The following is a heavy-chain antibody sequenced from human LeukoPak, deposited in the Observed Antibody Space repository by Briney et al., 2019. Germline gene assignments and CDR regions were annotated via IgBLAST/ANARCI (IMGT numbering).Heavy chain of an antibody. V-gene: IGHV1-69*06. CDR2: IIPIFGTA. CDR1: GGTFSSYA. CDR3: ARSGYSSSFDYYYYMDV. J-gene: IGHJ6*03. D-gene: IGHD6-13*01. Sequence: SVKVSCKASGGTFSSYAISWVGQAPGQGLEWMGRIIPIFGTANYAQKFQGRVTITADKSTSTAYMELSSLRSEDTAVYYCARSGYSSSFDYYYYMDVWGKGTTVTVSS.